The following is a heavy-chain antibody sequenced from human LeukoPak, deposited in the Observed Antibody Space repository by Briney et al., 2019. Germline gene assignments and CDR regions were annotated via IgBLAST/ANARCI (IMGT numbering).Heavy chain of an antibody. Sequence: PSETLSLTCAVSGGSISSGGHSWSWIRQPPGKGLEWIGYIYHSGSTYYNPSLKSRVTISVDRSKNQFSLKLSSVTAADTAVYYCARDKGDYGDYVFDYWGQGTLVTVSS. D-gene: IGHD4-17*01. CDR2: IYHSGST. J-gene: IGHJ4*02. CDR1: GGSISSGGHS. CDR3: ARDKGDYGDYVFDY. V-gene: IGHV4-30-2*01.